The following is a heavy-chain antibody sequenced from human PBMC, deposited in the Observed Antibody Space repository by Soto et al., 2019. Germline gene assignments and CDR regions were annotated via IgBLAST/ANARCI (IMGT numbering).Heavy chain of an antibody. CDR1: GGTFSSYA. CDR3: AGVGDLLWVG. D-gene: IGHD3-10*01. J-gene: IGHJ4*02. Sequence: QVQLVQSGAEVKKPGSSVKVSCKASGGTFSSYAISWVRQAPGQGIEWMGGIIPIFGTANYAQKSQGRVTITADESTSTSDLELSSLRSEDTAVYYCAGVGDLLWVGWGQGTLVTVSS. V-gene: IGHV1-69*01. CDR2: IIPIFGTA.